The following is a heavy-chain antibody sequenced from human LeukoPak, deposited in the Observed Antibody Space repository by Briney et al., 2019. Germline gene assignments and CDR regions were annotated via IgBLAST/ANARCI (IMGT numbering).Heavy chain of an antibody. J-gene: IGHJ4*02. Sequence: GGSLRLSCAASGFTFSDYYMSWIRQAPGKGLEWVSYISSSGSTIYYADSVKGRFTISRDNSRNTLYLQMNSLRAEDTAVYYCAKAGYLSEYYFDYWGQGTLVTVSS. CDR1: GFTFSDYY. D-gene: IGHD6-13*01. CDR2: ISSSGSTI. CDR3: AKAGYLSEYYFDY. V-gene: IGHV3-11*01.